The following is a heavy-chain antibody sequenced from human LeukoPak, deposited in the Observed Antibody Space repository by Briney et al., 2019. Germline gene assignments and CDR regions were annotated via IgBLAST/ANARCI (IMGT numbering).Heavy chain of an antibody. J-gene: IGHJ4*02. Sequence: ASVKVSGKTSGYSFTSYYIHWVRQAPGQGLEWVGWINPSSGGTEYAQKFQGRVTMTGDTSISTAYMELSRLRSDDTAVYYCARDRGSSWYVDYWGQGTLVTVSS. V-gene: IGHV1-2*02. CDR1: GYSFTSYY. D-gene: IGHD6-13*01. CDR2: INPSSGGT. CDR3: ARDRGSSWYVDY.